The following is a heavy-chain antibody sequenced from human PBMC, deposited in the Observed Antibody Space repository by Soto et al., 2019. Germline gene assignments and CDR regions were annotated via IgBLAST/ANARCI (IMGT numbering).Heavy chain of an antibody. CDR1: GGTFSSYA. Sequence: QVQLVQSGAEVKKPGSSVKVSCKASGGTFSSYAISWVRQAPGQGLEWMGGIIPIFGTSNYAQKFQGRVTITADESTSTAYMELSSLRSEDTAVYYCAREEVSYCSGGSCPFDYWGQGTLVTVSS. CDR3: AREEVSYCSGGSCPFDY. J-gene: IGHJ4*02. CDR2: IIPIFGTS. D-gene: IGHD2-15*01. V-gene: IGHV1-69*01.